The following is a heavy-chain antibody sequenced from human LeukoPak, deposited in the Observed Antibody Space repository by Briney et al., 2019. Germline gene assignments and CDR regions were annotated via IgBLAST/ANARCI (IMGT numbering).Heavy chain of an antibody. CDR2: ISSSSSYI. V-gene: IGHV3-21*01. CDR1: GFTFSSYS. J-gene: IGHJ4*02. D-gene: IGHD5-18*01. CDR3: AQGDTAMVSDYFDY. Sequence: PGGSLRLSCAASGFTFSSYSVNWVRQAPGKGLEWVSSISSSSSYIYYADSVKGRFTISRDNAKNSLYLQMNSLRAEDTAVYYCAQGDTAMVSDYFDYWGQGTLVTVSS.